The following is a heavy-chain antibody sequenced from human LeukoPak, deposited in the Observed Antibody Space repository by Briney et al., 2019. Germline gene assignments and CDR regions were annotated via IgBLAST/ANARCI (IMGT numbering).Heavy chain of an antibody. V-gene: IGHV4-38-2*02. CDR2: IYHSGST. CDR3: ARWSSGYHY. CDR1: GYSISSGYY. J-gene: IGHJ4*02. Sequence: PSETLSLTCTVSGYSISSGYYWGWIRQPPGKGLEWIGSIYHSGSTYYNPSLKCRVTISVDTSKNQFSLKLSSVTAADTAVYYCARWSSGYHYWGQGTLVTVSS. D-gene: IGHD3-22*01.